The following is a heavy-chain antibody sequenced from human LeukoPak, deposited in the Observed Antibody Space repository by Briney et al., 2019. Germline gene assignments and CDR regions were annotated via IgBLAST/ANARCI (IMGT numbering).Heavy chain of an antibody. D-gene: IGHD1-14*01. J-gene: IGHJ4*02. V-gene: IGHV1-8*01. CDR3: ARGSNIRGGSLGY. Sequence: ASVKVSCKASGYTFTSYDINCVRQATGQGLEWMGWMNPNSGNTGYAQKFQGRVTMTRNTSISTAYMELSSLRSEDTAVYYCARGSNIRGGSLGYWGQGTLVTVSS. CDR1: GYTFTSYD. CDR2: MNPNSGNT.